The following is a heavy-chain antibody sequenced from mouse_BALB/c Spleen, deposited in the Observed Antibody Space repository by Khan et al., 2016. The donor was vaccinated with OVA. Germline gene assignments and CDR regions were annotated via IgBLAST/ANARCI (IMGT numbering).Heavy chain of an antibody. D-gene: IGHD1-1*02. CDR1: GYSFTDYN. V-gene: IGHV1S135*01. CDR2: IDPYSGGT. J-gene: IGHJ4*01. CDR3: ASGRDWDCDAALDY. Sequence: VQLQESGPELVKPGASVKVSCKASGYSFTDYNMFWVKQSHGRSLEWIGFIDPYSGGTNYNQKFKDKAILTVDKSSSTAFMHLNSLTSEDSAVYYCASGRDWDCDAALDYWGQGTSVTVSS.